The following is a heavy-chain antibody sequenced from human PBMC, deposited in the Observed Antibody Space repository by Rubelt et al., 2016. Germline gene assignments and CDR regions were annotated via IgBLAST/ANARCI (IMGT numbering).Heavy chain of an antibody. CDR1: GYSFTSYW. CDR3: ARHAGDGGNSEDWFDP. J-gene: IGHJ5*02. CDR2: IDPSDSYT. D-gene: IGHD4-23*01. Sequence: EVQLVQSGAEVKKPGESLRISCKGSGYSFTSYWISWVRQLPGKGLAWMGRIDPSDSYTNYSPSFQGQLTISADKSISTAYLQWSSLKASDTAMYYCARHAGDGGNSEDWFDPWGQGTLVTVSS. V-gene: IGHV5-10-1*01.